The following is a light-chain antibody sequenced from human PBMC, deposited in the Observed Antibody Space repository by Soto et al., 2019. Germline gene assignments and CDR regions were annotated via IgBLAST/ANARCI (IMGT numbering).Light chain of an antibody. Sequence: EVVLTQSPGTLSLSPGERATLSCRASESVSSSYLAWYQQKPGQAPRLLMYGASSRATGIPDRFSGSGSGTDFTLTISRLEPEDFAVYYCQQSYRKTFGQGTKVDIK. J-gene: IGKJ1*01. CDR1: ESVSSSY. V-gene: IGKV3-20*01. CDR3: QQSYRKT. CDR2: GAS.